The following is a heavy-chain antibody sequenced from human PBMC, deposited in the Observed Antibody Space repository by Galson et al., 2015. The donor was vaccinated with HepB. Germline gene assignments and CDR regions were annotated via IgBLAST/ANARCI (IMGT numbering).Heavy chain of an antibody. D-gene: IGHD2-21*01. J-gene: IGHJ4*02. CDR2: ISYDGSNK. Sequence: SLRLSCAASGFTFSSYGMHWVRQAPGKGLEWVAVISYDGSNKYYADSVKGRFTISRDNSKNTLYLQMNSLRAEDTAVYYCAKSEGVVPIVGRWGQGTLVTVSS. CDR3: AKSEGVVPIVGR. V-gene: IGHV3-30*18. CDR1: GFTFSSYG.